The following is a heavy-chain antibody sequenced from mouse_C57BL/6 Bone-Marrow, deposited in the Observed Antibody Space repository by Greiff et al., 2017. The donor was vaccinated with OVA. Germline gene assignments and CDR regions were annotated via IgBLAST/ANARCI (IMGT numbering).Heavy chain of an antibody. V-gene: IGHV1-42*01. CDR3: ARSWPWYFDV. CDR1: GYSFTGYY. Sequence: VQLKQSGPELVKPGASVKISCKASGYSFTGYYMNWVKQSPEKSLEWIGEINPSTGGTTYNQKFKAKATLTVDKSSSTAYMQLKSLTSEDSAVYYCARSWPWYFDVWGTGTTVTVSS. J-gene: IGHJ1*03. CDR2: INPSTGGT.